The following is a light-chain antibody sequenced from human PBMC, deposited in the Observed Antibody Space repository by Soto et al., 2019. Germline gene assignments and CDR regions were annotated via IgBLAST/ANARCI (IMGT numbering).Light chain of an antibody. CDR3: QQYNSYSPPWT. Sequence: DIQMTQSPSTLSASVGDRVTITCRASQSISSWLAWYQQKPGKAPKLLIYKASSLESGVPSRFSGSGSGTEFTLTISSLQPDDFATYYCQQYNSYSPPWTFGQGTKGEIK. CDR1: QSISSW. J-gene: IGKJ1*01. V-gene: IGKV1-5*03. CDR2: KAS.